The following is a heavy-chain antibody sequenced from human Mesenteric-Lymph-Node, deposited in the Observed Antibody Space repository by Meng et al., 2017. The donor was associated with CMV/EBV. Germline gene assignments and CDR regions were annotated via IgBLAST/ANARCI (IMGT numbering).Heavy chain of an antibody. CDR2: ISSRGNTV. J-gene: IGHJ4*02. Sequence: GESLKISCAVSGFTFSNYEMNWVRQAPGKGLEWLAYISSRGNTVYYSDSVRGRFTISRDNAKNSLYLQMNSLTAEDTAIYYCARDHVLVRGVTFDSWGQGTLVTVSS. CDR3: ARDHVLVRGVTFDS. V-gene: IGHV3-48*03. D-gene: IGHD3-10*01. CDR1: GFTFSNYE.